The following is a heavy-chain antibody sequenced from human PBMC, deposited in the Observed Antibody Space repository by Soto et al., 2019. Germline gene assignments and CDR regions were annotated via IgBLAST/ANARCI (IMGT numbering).Heavy chain of an antibody. CDR3: ARVGQQLVE. CDR1: GGSISSFY. D-gene: IGHD6-13*01. V-gene: IGHV4-4*07. J-gene: IGHJ4*02. Sequence: SETLSLTCTVSGGSISSFYCSWIRQPAGXGLEXXXRXYXXXSXXXXPSLKSRVTMSVDTSKNQLSLKLSSVTAADTAVYYCARVGQQLVEWGQGTLVTVSS. CDR2: XYXXXSX.